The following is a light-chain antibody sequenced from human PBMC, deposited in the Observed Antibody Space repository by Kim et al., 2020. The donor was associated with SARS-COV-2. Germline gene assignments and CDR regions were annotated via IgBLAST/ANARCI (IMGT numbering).Light chain of an antibody. CDR2: GKN. V-gene: IGLV3-19*01. CDR1: SLRSYY. CDR3: NSRDSSRNHLV. Sequence: SSELTQDPAVSVALGQTVRITCQGDSLRSYYASWYQQKPGQAPVLVIYGKNNRPSGIPDRFSGPSSGNTASLTITGAQAEDEADYYCNSRDSSRNHLVFG. J-gene: IGLJ1*01.